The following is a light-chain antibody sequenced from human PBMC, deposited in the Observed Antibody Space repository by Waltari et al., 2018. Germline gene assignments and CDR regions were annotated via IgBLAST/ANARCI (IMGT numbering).Light chain of an antibody. V-gene: IGKV1-39*01. Sequence: DIQMTQSPSSLSASVGDRVTITCRASHSISTYLNWYQEKPGNSPQLLIYAASSVQSGVPSRFSGSGSGTDFTLTISSLEPEDFAAYYCQQTYISPQTFGQGTKVEIK. CDR3: QQTYISPQT. J-gene: IGKJ1*01. CDR1: HSISTY. CDR2: AAS.